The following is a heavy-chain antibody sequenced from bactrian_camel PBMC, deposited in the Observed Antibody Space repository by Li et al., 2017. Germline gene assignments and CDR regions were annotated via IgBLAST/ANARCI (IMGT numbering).Heavy chain of an antibody. CDR1: WGFDDANA. V-gene: IGHV3S53*01. J-gene: IGHJ4*01. Sequence: HVQLVESGGGSVQIGGSLTLACAASWGFDDANAEWGWFRQTAGAQCEMVASISPDGKEYHSDSVKGRFAISKDNAKNTLYLRMNNLKPEDTALYTCAAEDQAPWDMGWICNYNSWGQGTQVTVSS. D-gene: IGHD3*01. CDR3: AAEDQAPWDMGWICNYNS. CDR2: ISPDGKE.